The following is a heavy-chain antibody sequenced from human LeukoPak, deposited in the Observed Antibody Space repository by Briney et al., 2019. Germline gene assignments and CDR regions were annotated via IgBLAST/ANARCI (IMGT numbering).Heavy chain of an antibody. J-gene: IGHJ3*02. Sequence: PGGSLRLSCAASGFXFSSYAIHWVRQAPGKGLEWVAVISYDGSNKYYADSVKGRFTISRDNSKNTLYLQMNSLRAEDTAVYYCAREDDAFDIWGQGTMVTVSS. V-gene: IGHV3-30-3*01. CDR2: ISYDGSNK. CDR1: GFXFSSYA. CDR3: AREDDAFDI.